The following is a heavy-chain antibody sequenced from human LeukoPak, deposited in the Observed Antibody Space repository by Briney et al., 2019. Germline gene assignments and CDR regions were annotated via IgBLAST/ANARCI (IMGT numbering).Heavy chain of an antibody. V-gene: IGHV3-30*18. CDR1: GFTFSSYG. J-gene: IGHJ6*02. CDR3: AKDQRPIASYGMDV. Sequence: GGSLRLSCAASGFTFSSYGMHWVRQAPSKGLEWVAVISYDGSNKYYADSVKGRFTISRDNSKNTLYLQMNSLRAEDTAVYYCAKDQRPIASYGMDVWGQGTTVTVSS. D-gene: IGHD6-13*01. CDR2: ISYDGSNK.